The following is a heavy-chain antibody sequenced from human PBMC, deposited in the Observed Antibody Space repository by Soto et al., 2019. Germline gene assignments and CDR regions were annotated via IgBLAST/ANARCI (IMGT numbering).Heavy chain of an antibody. CDR3: AKDILKTPLNQGNYYYYYGMDV. Sequence: GGSLRLSCAASGFTFSSYGMHWVRQAPGKGLEWVAVISYDGSNKYYADSVKGRFTISRDNSKNTLYLQMNSLRAEDTAVYYCAKDILKTPLNQGNYYYYYGMDVWGQGTTVTVPS. V-gene: IGHV3-30*18. J-gene: IGHJ6*02. D-gene: IGHD3-9*01. CDR1: GFTFSSYG. CDR2: ISYDGSNK.